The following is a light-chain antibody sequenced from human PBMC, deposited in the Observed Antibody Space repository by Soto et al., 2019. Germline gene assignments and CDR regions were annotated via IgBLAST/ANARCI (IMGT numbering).Light chain of an antibody. Sequence: QSALTQPPSASGSPGQSVTISCSGTSSDVGGYNYVSWYQQHPGKAPKLMNYEVSKRPSGVPDRFSGSKSGNTAALTVSGLQAEDESDYYCSAYGGSNNVVFGGGTKLTVL. CDR2: EVS. J-gene: IGLJ2*01. V-gene: IGLV2-8*01. CDR3: SAYGGSNNVV. CDR1: SSDVGGYNY.